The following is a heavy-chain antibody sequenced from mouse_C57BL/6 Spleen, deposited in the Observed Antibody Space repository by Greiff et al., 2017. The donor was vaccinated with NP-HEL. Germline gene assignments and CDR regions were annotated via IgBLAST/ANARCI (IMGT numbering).Heavy chain of an antibody. V-gene: IGHV1-22*01. Sequence: EVQLQESGPELVKPGASVKMSCKASGYTFTDYNMHWVKQSHGKSLEWIGYINPNNGGTSYNQKFKGKATLTVNKSSSTAYMELRSLTSEDSAVYYCARAFYYYGTYYYAMDYWGQGTSVTVSS. CDR2: INPNNGGT. CDR3: ARAFYYYGTYYYAMDY. D-gene: IGHD1-1*01. J-gene: IGHJ4*01. CDR1: GYTFTDYN.